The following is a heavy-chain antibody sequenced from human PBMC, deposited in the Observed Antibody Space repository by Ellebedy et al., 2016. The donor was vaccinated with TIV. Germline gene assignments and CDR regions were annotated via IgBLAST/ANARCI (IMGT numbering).Heavy chain of an antibody. CDR3: ATTQMGNGYNEVYFGH. J-gene: IGHJ4*02. Sequence: GGSLRLSCAPSGFTFSSYWMPWVRQAPGKGLVWVSRINSDGSSTSYADSVKGRLTISRDNAKNTLYLQMNSLRAEDTAMYYCATTQMGNGYNEVYFGHWGQGTLVTVSS. D-gene: IGHD5-24*01. CDR2: INSDGSST. V-gene: IGHV3-74*01. CDR1: GFTFSSYW.